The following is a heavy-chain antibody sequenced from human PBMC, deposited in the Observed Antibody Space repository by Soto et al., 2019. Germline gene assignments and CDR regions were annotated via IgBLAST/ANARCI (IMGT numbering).Heavy chain of an antibody. CDR2: INPNSGGT. D-gene: IGHD3-3*01. Sequence: QVQLVQSGAEVKKPGASVKVSCKASGYTFTGYYMHWVRQAPGQGLEWMGWINPNSGGTNYAQKFQGRVTMTRDPSISTSYMELSRLRSDDTAVYYCAREGITIFGVVEPFDPWGQGTLVTVSS. V-gene: IGHV1-2*02. CDR3: AREGITIFGVVEPFDP. J-gene: IGHJ5*02. CDR1: GYTFTGYY.